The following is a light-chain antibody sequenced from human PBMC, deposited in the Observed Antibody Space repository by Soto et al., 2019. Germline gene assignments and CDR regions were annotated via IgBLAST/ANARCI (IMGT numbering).Light chain of an antibody. J-gene: IGKJ4*01. CDR2: GTS. CDR3: QQYGSSPLT. Sequence: ASQSVSSNLAWYQQRPGQTPRLXIYGTSTRATGIPARFSGSGSGTEFTLTISRLEPEDFAVYYCQQYGSSPLTFGGGTKVDIK. V-gene: IGKV3-20*01. CDR1: QSVSSN.